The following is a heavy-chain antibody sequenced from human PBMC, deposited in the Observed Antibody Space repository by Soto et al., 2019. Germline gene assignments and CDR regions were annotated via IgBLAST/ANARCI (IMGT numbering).Heavy chain of an antibody. CDR3: TKRPSIAAVDGGYY. D-gene: IGHD6-13*01. J-gene: IGHJ4*02. CDR1: SGSVSSSNW. Sequence: SETLSLTCAVSSGSVSSSNWWSWVRQPPGKGLEWIGEIYHNGYTNYNPSLKSRVTISIDRSKNQFSLRLSSVTAADTAEYYRTKRPSIAAVDGGYYWGQGPLVTVSS. CDR2: IYHNGYT. V-gene: IGHV4-4*02.